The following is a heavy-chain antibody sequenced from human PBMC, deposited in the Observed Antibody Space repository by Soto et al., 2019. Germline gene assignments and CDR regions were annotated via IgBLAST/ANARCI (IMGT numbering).Heavy chain of an antibody. J-gene: IGHJ4*02. D-gene: IGHD1-26*01. CDR1: GGSIYSSSYS. V-gene: IGHV4-39*02. Sequence: SSETLSLTCTVSGGSIYSSSYSWGWIRQPPGKGLEWIGSIYYSGTTSYNPSLKSRVTISVDTSKSQFSLKLSSVTAADTAVFYCARDQNGSPHFDYWGQGTLVTVSS. CDR3: ARDQNGSPHFDY. CDR2: IYYSGTT.